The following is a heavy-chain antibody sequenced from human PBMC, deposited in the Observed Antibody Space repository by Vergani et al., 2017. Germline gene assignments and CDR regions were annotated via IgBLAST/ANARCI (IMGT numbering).Heavy chain of an antibody. V-gene: IGHV3-21*01. CDR1: GFTFSSYS. D-gene: IGHD2-2*01. CDR2: ISSSSSYI. J-gene: IGHJ6*04. Sequence: EVQLVESGGGLVKPGGSLRLSCAASGFTFSSYSMNWVRQAPGKGLEWVSSISSSSSYIYYADSVKGRFTISRDNAKNSLYLQMNSLRAEDTAVYYCARGWYCSSTSCYQGVRDVWGKGTTVTVSS. CDR3: ARGWYCSSTSCYQGVRDV.